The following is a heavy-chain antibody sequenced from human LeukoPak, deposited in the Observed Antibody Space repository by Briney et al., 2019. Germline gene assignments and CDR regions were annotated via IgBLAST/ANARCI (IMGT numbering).Heavy chain of an antibody. CDR1: GFTFSNFG. CDR2: IHYDGSNK. V-gene: IGHV3-33*01. J-gene: IGHJ4*02. Sequence: GGSLRLSCAASGFTFSNFGMHWVRQAPGKGLDWVAHIHYDGSNKRYADSVKGRFTISRDNSKNTLYLQMNSLRAEDTAVYYCTRREDCGGDCPYYFDYWGQGTLVTVSS. CDR3: TRREDCGGDCPYYFDY. D-gene: IGHD2-21*02.